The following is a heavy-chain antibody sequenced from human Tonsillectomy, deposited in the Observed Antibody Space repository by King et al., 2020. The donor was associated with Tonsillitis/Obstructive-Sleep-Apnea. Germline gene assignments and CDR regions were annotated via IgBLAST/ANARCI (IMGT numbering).Heavy chain of an antibody. Sequence: VQLVESGGGLVQPGGSLRLSCAASGFTFSSYWMHWVRQVPGKGLVWVSRINSDGSSTSYAYSVKGRFTISRDNAKNTVYMQMNSLRAEDTAVYYCARALAVAGTGGLYWGQGTLVSVSS. CDR2: INSDGSST. V-gene: IGHV3-74*01. CDR3: ARALAVAGTGGLY. D-gene: IGHD6-19*01. CDR1: GFTFSSYW. J-gene: IGHJ4*02.